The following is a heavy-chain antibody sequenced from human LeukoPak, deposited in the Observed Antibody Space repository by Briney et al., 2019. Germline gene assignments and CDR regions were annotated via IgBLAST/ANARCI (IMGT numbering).Heavy chain of an antibody. D-gene: IGHD6-13*01. CDR2: IYYSGST. J-gene: IGHJ4*02. CDR1: GGSISSGGYY. V-gene: IGHV4-31*03. CDR3: ARVLAAAGHIDY. Sequence: PSETLSLTCTVSGGSISSGGYYWSWIRQHPGKGLEWVGYIYYSGSTYYNPSLKSRVTISLDTSKNQFSLKLSSVTAADTAVYYCARVLAAAGHIDYWGQGTLVTVSS.